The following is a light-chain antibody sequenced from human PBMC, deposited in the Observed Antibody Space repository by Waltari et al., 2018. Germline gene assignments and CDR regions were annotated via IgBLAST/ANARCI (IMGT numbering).Light chain of an antibody. V-gene: IGKV1-33*01. CDR1: QDISNY. CDR2: DAS. J-gene: IGKJ1*01. Sequence: DIQMTQSPSSLSASVGDRVTITCQASQDISNYLNWYQQKPGKAPKLLIYDASNLETGVPSRFSGSGSGTDFTFTISSLQPEDIATYYCQQSYSISWTFGQGTKVEIK. CDR3: QQSYSISWT.